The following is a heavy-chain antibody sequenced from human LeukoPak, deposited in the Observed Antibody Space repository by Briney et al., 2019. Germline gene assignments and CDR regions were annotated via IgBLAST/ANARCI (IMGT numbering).Heavy chain of an antibody. J-gene: IGHJ4*02. CDR2: IRSSSSYI. V-gene: IGHV3-21*01. CDR1: GFTFSSYS. Sequence: GGSLRLSCAASGFTFSSYSMNWVRQAPGKGLEWVSSIRSSSSYIYYADSVKGRFTISRDNAKNSLYLQMNSLRDEDTAVYYCARTRLGATTVFLVWGQGTLVTVSS. CDR3: ARTRLGATTVFLV. D-gene: IGHD1-26*01.